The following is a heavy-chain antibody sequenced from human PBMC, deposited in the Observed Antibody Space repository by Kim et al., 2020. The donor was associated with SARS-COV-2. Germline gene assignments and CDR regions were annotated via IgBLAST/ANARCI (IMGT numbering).Heavy chain of an antibody. V-gene: IGHV3-7*03. Sequence: VESVKGRFTISRDNAKNSLYLQMNSLRAEDTAVYYCARDHSWLSEYYFDYWGPGTLVTVSS. CDR3: ARDHSWLSEYYFDY. J-gene: IGHJ4*02. D-gene: IGHD3-22*01.